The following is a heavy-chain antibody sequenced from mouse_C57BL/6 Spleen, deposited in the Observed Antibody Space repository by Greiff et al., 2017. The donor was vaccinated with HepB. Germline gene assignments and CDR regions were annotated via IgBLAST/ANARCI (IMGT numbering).Heavy chain of an antibody. Sequence: EVHLVESGPELVKPGASVKIPCKASGYTFTDYNMDWVKQSHGKSLEWIGDINPNNGGTIYNQKFKGKATLTVDKSSSTAYMELRSLTSEDTAVYYCARSDYYGSRGWFAYWGQGTLVTVSA. D-gene: IGHD1-1*01. CDR1: GYTFTDYN. J-gene: IGHJ3*01. CDR2: INPNNGGT. CDR3: ARSDYYGSRGWFAY. V-gene: IGHV1-18*01.